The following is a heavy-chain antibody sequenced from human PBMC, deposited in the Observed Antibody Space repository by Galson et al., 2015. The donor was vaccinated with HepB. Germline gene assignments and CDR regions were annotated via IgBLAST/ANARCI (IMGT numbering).Heavy chain of an antibody. V-gene: IGHV3-30*03. CDR2: ISDNGSNK. CDR3: ARWDSSGWYGYFDH. CDR1: GFTFSTYD. D-gene: IGHD6-19*01. J-gene: IGHJ4*02. Sequence: SLRLSCAASGFTFSTYDMHWVRQAPGKGLEWVSIISDNGSNKYYAESVKGRFTISRDNSKNTLYLQMNSLRAEDTAVYYCARWDSSGWYGYFDHWGQGTLVTVSS.